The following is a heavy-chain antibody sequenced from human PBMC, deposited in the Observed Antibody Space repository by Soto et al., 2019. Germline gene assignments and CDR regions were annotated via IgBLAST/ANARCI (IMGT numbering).Heavy chain of an antibody. CDR2: IYYSGST. J-gene: IGHJ6*02. CDR1: GGSISSGDYY. V-gene: IGHV4-30-4*01. Sequence: PSETLSLTCTVSGGSISSGDYYWGWIRQPPGKGLEWIGYIYYSGSTYYNPSLDSRITISVDTSKNQFSLKLSSVTDADTAVYYCAREGLRYYDMDVWGQGTMVTVSS. D-gene: IGHD2-15*01. CDR3: AREGLRYYDMDV.